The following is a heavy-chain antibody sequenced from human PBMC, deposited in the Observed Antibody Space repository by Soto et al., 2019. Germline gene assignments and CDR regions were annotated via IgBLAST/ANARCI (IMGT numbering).Heavy chain of an antibody. D-gene: IGHD2-15*01. Sequence: LSLTCTVSGDSSVSSSSYYWGWIRQPPGKGLEWIGSIYYTGNTFYSPSFRSRLTISVDTSKSQFSLKLRSVTAADTATYYCASEVSSTDGMDVWGQGTTVTVS. V-gene: IGHV4-39*01. CDR1: GDSSVSSSSYY. CDR2: IYYTGNT. J-gene: IGHJ6*02. CDR3: ASEVSSTDGMDV.